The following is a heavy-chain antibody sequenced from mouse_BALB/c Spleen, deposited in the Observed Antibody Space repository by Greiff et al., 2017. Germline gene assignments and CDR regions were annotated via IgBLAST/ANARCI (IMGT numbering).Heavy chain of an antibody. J-gene: IGHJ3*01. CDR2: INPSNGGT. CDR1: GYAFTSYN. V-gene: IGHV1-42*01. D-gene: IGHD1-1*01. CDR3: TRGATVPFAY. Sequence: VQLQQSGPELVKPGASVKVSCKASGYAFTSYNMYWVKQSHGKSLEWIGEINPSNGGTNFNEKFKSKATLTVDKSSSTAYMQLSSLTSEDSAVYYCTRGATVPFAYWGQGTLVTVSA.